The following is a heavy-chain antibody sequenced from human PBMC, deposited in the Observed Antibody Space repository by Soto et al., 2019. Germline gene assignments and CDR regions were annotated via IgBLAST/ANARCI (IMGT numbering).Heavy chain of an antibody. CDR1: GASVSSGNW. CDR2: IYHSGTT. Sequence: QVQLQESGPGLVKPSGTLSLTCAVSGASVSSGNWWSWVRQPPGKGLEWIGEIYHSGTTNYNPSLKCRVTISVDKSTNQLSLQLTSVTAADTAVYYCARSGDHGRWFDPWGQGILVTVSS. J-gene: IGHJ5*02. CDR3: ARSGDHGRWFDP. V-gene: IGHV4-4*02. D-gene: IGHD4-17*01.